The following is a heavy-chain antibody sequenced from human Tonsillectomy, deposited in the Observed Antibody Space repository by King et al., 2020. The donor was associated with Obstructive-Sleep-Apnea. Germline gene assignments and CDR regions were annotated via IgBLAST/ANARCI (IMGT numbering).Heavy chain of an antibody. D-gene: IGHD2-21*02. CDR1: GFTFSTYT. CDR3: VRTIVLLTAIPNPNWFDP. V-gene: IGHV3-23*04. Sequence: VQLVESGGGLVQPGGSLRLSCTASGFTFSTYTMSWVRQAPGKGLVWVSSLSGSGGSTDYADSVKGRFTISRDNSKNTLYLQMNSLTAEDTAVYVCVRTIVLLTAIPNPNWFDPWGQGTLVTVSS. CDR2: LSGSGGST. J-gene: IGHJ5*02.